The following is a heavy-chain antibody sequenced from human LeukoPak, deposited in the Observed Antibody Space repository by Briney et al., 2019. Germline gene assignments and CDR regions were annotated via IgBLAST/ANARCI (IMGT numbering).Heavy chain of an antibody. CDR3: ARDLTAAAGGDY. J-gene: IGHJ4*02. V-gene: IGHV4-34*01. D-gene: IGHD6-13*01. Sequence: SETLSLTCTVSGGSISSYYWSWIRQPPGKGLEWIGEINHSGGTNYNPSLKSRVTISVDTSKNQFSLKLSSVTAADTAVYYCARDLTAAAGGDYWGQGTLVTVSS. CDR2: INHSGGT. CDR1: GGSISSYY.